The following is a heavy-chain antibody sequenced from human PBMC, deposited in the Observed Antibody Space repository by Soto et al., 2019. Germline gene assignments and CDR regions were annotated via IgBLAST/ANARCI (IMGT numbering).Heavy chain of an antibody. Sequence: ASVKVSCKASGYTFTSYAMHWVRQAPGQRLEWMGWINAGNGNTKYSQKFQGRVTITRDTSASTAYMELSSLRSEDTAVYYCVSLSRYSSGWPYYYYGMDVWGQGTTVTVSS. D-gene: IGHD6-19*01. CDR1: GYTFTSYA. CDR2: INAGNGNT. J-gene: IGHJ6*02. V-gene: IGHV1-3*01. CDR3: VSLSRYSSGWPYYYYGMDV.